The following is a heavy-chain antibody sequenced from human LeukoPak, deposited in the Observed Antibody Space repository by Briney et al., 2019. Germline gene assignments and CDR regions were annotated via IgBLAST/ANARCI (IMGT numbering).Heavy chain of an antibody. Sequence: ETLSLTCAVYGGSFSGYYWSWVRQAPGKGLEWVSAISGSGGSTYYADSVKGRFTISRDNSKNTLYLQMNSLRAEDTAVYYCAKDGGIVVPTIFDYWGQGTLVTVSS. CDR2: ISGSGGST. V-gene: IGHV3-23*01. D-gene: IGHD3-22*01. CDR3: AKDGGIVVPTIFDY. CDR1: GGSFSGYY. J-gene: IGHJ4*02.